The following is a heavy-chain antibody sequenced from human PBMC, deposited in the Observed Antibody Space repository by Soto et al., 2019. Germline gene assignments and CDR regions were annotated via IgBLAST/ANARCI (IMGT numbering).Heavy chain of an antibody. D-gene: IGHD3-3*01. J-gene: IGHJ4*02. Sequence: SVKVSCKASGGSFGKSAINWVRQTPGQGLEWLGGFIPVYRTLNYAQKFQGRVTITADESTGTAYMTPSSLASDDTAVYYCATGVIWIGYFTVDSWGQGTRVTVSS. CDR1: GGSFGKSA. CDR2: FIPVYRTL. V-gene: IGHV1-69*13. CDR3: ATGVIWIGYFTVDS.